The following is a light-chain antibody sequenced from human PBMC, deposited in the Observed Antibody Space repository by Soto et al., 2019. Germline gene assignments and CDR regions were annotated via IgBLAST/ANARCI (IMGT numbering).Light chain of an antibody. CDR2: WAS. CDR1: QSVLYNSNNKNQ. CDR3: QQYYNTPFT. Sequence: DIVMTQSPDSLTVSLGERATINCKSSQSVLYNSNNKNQLAWYQQKSGQPPKLLIYWASTRESGVPDRFSGSGSGTDFTLTISSLQAEDVAVYYCQQYYNTPFTFGPGTKVEIK. J-gene: IGKJ3*01. V-gene: IGKV4-1*01.